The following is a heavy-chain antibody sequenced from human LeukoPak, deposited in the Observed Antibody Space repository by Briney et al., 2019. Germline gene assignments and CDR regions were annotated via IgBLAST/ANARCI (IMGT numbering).Heavy chain of an antibody. CDR2: IYYSGSA. V-gene: IGHV4-59*08. CDR1: GGSFSGYY. Sequence: PSETLSLTCAVYGGSFSGYYWSWIRQPPGKGLEWIGCIYYSGSAIYNPSLRGRVTLSIDTSKNQFSLKLSSVTASDTAVYYCARHGADYANWHFDLWGRGTLVTVSS. CDR3: ARHGADYANWHFDL. D-gene: IGHD4-17*01. J-gene: IGHJ2*01.